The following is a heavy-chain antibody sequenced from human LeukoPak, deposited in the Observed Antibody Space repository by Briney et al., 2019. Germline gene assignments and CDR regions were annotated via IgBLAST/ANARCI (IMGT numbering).Heavy chain of an antibody. J-gene: IGHJ4*02. CDR2: INHSGST. CDR1: GGSFSGYY. CDR3: ARDPRHYYDSSASPDSSFDY. V-gene: IGHV4-34*01. D-gene: IGHD3-22*01. Sequence: SETLSLTCAVYGGSFSGYYWSWLRQPPGKGLEWIGEINHSGSTNYNPSLKSRVTISVDTSKNQFSLKLSSVTAADTAVYYCARDPRHYYDSSASPDSSFDYWGQGTLVTVSS.